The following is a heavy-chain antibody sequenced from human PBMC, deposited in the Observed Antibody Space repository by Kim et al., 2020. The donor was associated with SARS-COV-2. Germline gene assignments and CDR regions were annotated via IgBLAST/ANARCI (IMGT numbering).Heavy chain of an antibody. J-gene: IGHJ6*02. CDR2: IYPGDSDT. CDR1: GYNFTSYW. CDR3: ARQSSFSSSWYASGYYYGMDV. D-gene: IGHD6-13*01. V-gene: IGHV5-51*01. Sequence: GESLKISCKGSGYNFTSYWIGWVRQMPGKGLEWMGIIYPGDSDTRYSPSFQGQVTISADKSISTAYLQWSSLKASDTAMYYCARQSSFSSSWYASGYYYGMDVWGQGTTVTVSS.